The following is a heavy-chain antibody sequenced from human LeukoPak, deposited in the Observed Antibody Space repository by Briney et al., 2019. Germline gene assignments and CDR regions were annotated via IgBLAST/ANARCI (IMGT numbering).Heavy chain of an antibody. J-gene: IGHJ4*02. CDR1: GFTFSSYG. Sequence: GGSLRLSCAASGFTFSSYGMPWVRQAPGKGPEWVAVISNDAIIKNYADSVKGRFTISRDNSKNTVSLLMNSLRAEDTAVYYCAKWSPSIVATPTHYFDYWGQGTQVTVSS. CDR2: ISNDAIIK. CDR3: AKWSPSIVATPTHYFDY. D-gene: IGHD5-12*01. V-gene: IGHV3-30*18.